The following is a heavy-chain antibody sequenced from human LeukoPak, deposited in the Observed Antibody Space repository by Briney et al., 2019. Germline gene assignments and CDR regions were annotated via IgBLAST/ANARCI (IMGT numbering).Heavy chain of an antibody. Sequence: GGSLRLSCAASGFTFSDYYMRWIRQAPGKGLEWVSYISSRSTYTNYADSVKGRFTISRDNAKNSLYLQMNSLRAEETAVYYCARAGQLYYDTTDKRRIYFDYWGQGTLVTVSS. CDR2: ISSRSTYT. D-gene: IGHD3-22*01. CDR3: ARAGQLYYDTTDKRRIYFDY. CDR1: GFTFSDYY. V-gene: IGHV3-11*05. J-gene: IGHJ4*02.